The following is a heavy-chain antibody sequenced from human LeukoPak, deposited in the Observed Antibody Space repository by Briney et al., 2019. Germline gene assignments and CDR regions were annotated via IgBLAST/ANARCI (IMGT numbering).Heavy chain of an antibody. Sequence: GGSLRLSCAASGFTFSTYAMSWVRQPPGKGLEWVSVISSHGGNTYYADSVKGRFTISRDNSKDMLHLQMNSLRAEDTAVYYCAKAFGSGWAPFEFWGQGTLVAVFS. V-gene: IGHV3-23*01. J-gene: IGHJ4*02. D-gene: IGHD6-19*01. CDR2: ISSHGGNT. CDR1: GFTFSTYA. CDR3: AKAFGSGWAPFEF.